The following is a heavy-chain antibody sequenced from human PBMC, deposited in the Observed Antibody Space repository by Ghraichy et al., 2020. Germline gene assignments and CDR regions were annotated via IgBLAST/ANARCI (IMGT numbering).Heavy chain of an antibody. Sequence: SETLSLTCAVYGGSFSGYYWSWIRQPPGKGLEWIGEINHSGSTNYNPSLKSRVTISVDTSKNQFSLKLSSVTAADTAVYYCARVGGYCSSTSCYTGLAKPLHYFDYWGQGTLVTVSS. D-gene: IGHD2-2*02. CDR3: ARVGGYCSSTSCYTGLAKPLHYFDY. CDR2: INHSGST. CDR1: GGSFSGYY. V-gene: IGHV4-34*01. J-gene: IGHJ4*02.